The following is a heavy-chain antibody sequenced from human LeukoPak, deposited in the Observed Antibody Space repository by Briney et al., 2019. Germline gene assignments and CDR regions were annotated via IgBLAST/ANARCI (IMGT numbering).Heavy chain of an antibody. CDR3: AKVSLRITMVRGNYYMDV. V-gene: IGHV3-11*04. CDR1: GFTFSDYY. J-gene: IGHJ6*03. D-gene: IGHD3-10*01. CDR2: ISSSGSTI. Sequence: GGSLRLSCAASGFTFSDYYMSWIRQAPGKGLEWVSYISSSGSTIYYADSVKGRFTISRDNAKNSLYLQMNSLRAEDTAVYYCAKVSLRITMVRGNYYMDVWGKGTTVTISS.